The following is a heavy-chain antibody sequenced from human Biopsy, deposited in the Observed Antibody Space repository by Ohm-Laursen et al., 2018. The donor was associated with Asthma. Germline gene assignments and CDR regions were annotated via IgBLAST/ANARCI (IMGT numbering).Heavy chain of an antibody. J-gene: IGHJ1*01. Sequence: LRLSCSASGSTFGDYWMSWVRQVPGKGLEWVANIKHDGTEKNHVDSLKGRFTISRDNAKNSLYLQMNSLRAEDTAVYYCARTFHFWSPYHAEHYQLWGQGTLVTVPS. CDR3: ARTFHFWSPYHAEHYQL. CDR1: GSTFGDYW. D-gene: IGHD3-3*02. CDR2: IKHDGTEK. V-gene: IGHV3-7*03.